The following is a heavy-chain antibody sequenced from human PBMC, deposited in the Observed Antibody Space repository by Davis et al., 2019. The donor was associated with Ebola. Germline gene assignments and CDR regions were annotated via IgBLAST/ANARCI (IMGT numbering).Heavy chain of an antibody. CDR3: ARDTHYYDSSGSLLFDY. CDR2: IYYSGST. Sequence: PGGSLRLSCTVSGGSISSYYWSWIRQPPGKGLEWIGYIYYSGSTNYNPSLKSRVTISVDTSKNQFSLKLSSVTAADTAVYYCARDTHYYDSSGSLLFDYWGQGTLVTVSS. CDR1: GGSISSYY. V-gene: IGHV4-59*01. D-gene: IGHD3-22*01. J-gene: IGHJ4*02.